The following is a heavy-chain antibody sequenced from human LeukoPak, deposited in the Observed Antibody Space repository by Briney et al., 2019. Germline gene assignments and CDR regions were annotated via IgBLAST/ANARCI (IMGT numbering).Heavy chain of an antibody. V-gene: IGHV4-39*02. D-gene: IGHD3-22*01. J-gene: IGHJ4*02. CDR3: ARTTGGGSVDAGTSGYVDS. Sequence: SETLSLICPVSGGSISSSGYYWDWIRQPPGQELEWIGSVYYSGNTYYKSSLESRVTISVDTSNNRFSLKLNSVTAADTGTDYRARTTGGGSVDAGTSGYVDSWGQGSLVTVSS. CDR2: VYYSGNT. CDR1: GGSISSSGYY.